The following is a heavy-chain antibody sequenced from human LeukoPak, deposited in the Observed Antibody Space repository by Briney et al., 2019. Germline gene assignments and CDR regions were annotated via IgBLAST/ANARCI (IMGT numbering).Heavy chain of an antibody. J-gene: IGHJ6*03. Sequence: PGGSLRLSCAASGFTFSTYALSWVRQAPGKGLEWLSTIGGGGRDTFYADSVKGRFTVSRDNSKKTLYLQMSSLRAEDTAVYFCAKNRGVNYYNYYMDVWGKGTTVTVSS. CDR2: IGGGGRDT. V-gene: IGHV3-23*01. CDR1: GFTFSTYA. D-gene: IGHD3-10*01. CDR3: AKNRGVNYYNYYMDV.